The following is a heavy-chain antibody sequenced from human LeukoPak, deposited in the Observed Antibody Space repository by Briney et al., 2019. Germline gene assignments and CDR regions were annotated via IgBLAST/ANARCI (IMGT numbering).Heavy chain of an antibody. Sequence: GESLKISCKGSGYSFTSYWIGWVRQMPGKGLEWMGIIYPGDSDTRYSPSFQGQVTISADKSISTAYLQWSSLKASDTAMYYCARAHESWIQLWGQFDYWGQGTLVTVSS. CDR1: GYSFTSYW. CDR2: IYPGDSDT. J-gene: IGHJ4*02. D-gene: IGHD5-18*01. V-gene: IGHV5-51*01. CDR3: ARAHESWIQLWGQFDY.